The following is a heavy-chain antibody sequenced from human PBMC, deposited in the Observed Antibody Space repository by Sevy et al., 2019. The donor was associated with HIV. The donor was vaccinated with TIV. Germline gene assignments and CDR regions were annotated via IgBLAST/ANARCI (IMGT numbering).Heavy chain of an antibody. V-gene: IGHV3-23*01. CDR1: GFTFSSYA. D-gene: IGHD4-17*01. CDR2: ISGSGGST. Sequence: GESLKISCAASGFTFSSYAMSWVRQAPGKGLEWVSAISGSGGSTYYADSVKGRFTISRDNSKNTLYLQMNSLRAEDTAVYYCAKDHSDYGDYEYYFDYWGQGTLVTVSS. J-gene: IGHJ4*02. CDR3: AKDHSDYGDYEYYFDY.